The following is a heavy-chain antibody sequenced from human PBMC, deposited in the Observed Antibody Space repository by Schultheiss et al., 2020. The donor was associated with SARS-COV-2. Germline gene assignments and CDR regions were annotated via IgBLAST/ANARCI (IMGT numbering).Heavy chain of an antibody. CDR2: IIPIFGTA. CDR3: AIRGGTVAFDI. CDR1: GGTFSSYA. J-gene: IGHJ3*02. V-gene: IGHV1-69*05. D-gene: IGHD3-10*01. Sequence: SVKVSCKASGGTFSSYAISWVRQAPGQGLEWMGGIIPIFGTANYAQKFQGRVTITRDTSTSTAYMELRSLRSDDTAVYYCAIRGGTVAFDIWGQGTMVTVSS.